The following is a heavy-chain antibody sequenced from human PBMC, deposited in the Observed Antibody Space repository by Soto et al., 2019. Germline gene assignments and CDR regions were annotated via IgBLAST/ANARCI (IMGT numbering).Heavy chain of an antibody. CDR3: ARDRLVPYGYGMDV. CDR1: GFTFRGYG. Sequence: QMQLVESGGGVVQPGRSLRLSCAASGFTFRGYGIHWVRQAPGKGLEWVALIWFDGSKKYYVDYVKGRFAVSRDNSKNTLYLQMNSLRVEDTAVYYCARDRLVPYGYGMDVWGQGTTVTVSS. D-gene: IGHD2-2*01. V-gene: IGHV3-33*01. J-gene: IGHJ6*02. CDR2: IWFDGSKK.